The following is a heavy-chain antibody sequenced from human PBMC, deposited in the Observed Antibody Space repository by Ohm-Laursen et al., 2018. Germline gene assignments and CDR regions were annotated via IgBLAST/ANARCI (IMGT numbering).Heavy chain of an antibody. V-gene: IGHV3-48*01. CDR1: VFTFRPYS. CDR2: IDASGGTI. Sequence: SLRLSCAASVFTFRPYSMNWVRQSPGKGLEWLSYIDASGGTIYYADSVKGRLTISRDNAKNSLYLQMSGLRGEDTAVYYCARGAPFYGGFDYWGQGTLVTVSS. CDR3: ARGAPFYGGFDY. D-gene: IGHD4-17*01. J-gene: IGHJ4*02.